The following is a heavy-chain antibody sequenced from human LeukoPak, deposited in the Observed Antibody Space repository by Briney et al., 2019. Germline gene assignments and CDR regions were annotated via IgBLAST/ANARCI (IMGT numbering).Heavy chain of an antibody. Sequence: ASVKVSCRASGYTFTAYYMHWVRQAPGQGLEWMGRINPNSGDTNYAQKFQGRVTMTRDTSISTAYMELSRLRSDDTAVYYCARDYCSSTSCLFDYWGQGTLVTVSS. D-gene: IGHD2-2*01. CDR3: ARDYCSSTSCLFDY. CDR2: INPNSGDT. V-gene: IGHV1-2*06. CDR1: GYTFTAYY. J-gene: IGHJ4*02.